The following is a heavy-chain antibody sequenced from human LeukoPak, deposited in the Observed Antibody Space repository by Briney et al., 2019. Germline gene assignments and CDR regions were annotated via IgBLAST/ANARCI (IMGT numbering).Heavy chain of an antibody. Sequence: GGSLRLSCAASGFTVSSNYMSWVRQAPGKGLEWVSVIYSGGSTYYADSVKGRFTISRDNSKNTLYLQTNSLRAEDTAVYYCARDRESSSSDYYYYYMDVWGKGTTVTVSS. J-gene: IGHJ6*03. D-gene: IGHD6-6*01. V-gene: IGHV3-53*01. CDR1: GFTVSSNY. CDR3: ARDRESSSSDYYYYYMDV. CDR2: IYSGGST.